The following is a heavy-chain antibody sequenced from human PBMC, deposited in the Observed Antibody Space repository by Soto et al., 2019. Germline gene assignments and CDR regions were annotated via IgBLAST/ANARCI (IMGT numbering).Heavy chain of an antibody. Sequence: PGGSLRLSCAASGFTLISYAMHWVRQAPGKGLEWVAVISYDGSNKYYADSVKGRFTISRDNSKNTLYLQMNSLRAEDTAVYYCAREVAGDPAYFDYWGQGTLVTVSS. J-gene: IGHJ4*02. CDR1: GFTLISYA. D-gene: IGHD2-15*01. CDR2: ISYDGSNK. CDR3: AREVAGDPAYFDY. V-gene: IGHV3-30-3*01.